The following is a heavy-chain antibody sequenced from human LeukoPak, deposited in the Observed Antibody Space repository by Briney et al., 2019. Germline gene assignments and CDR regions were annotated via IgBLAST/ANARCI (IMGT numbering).Heavy chain of an antibody. D-gene: IGHD6-13*01. Sequence: SETLSLTCAVYGGSFSPYYWSWIRQSPDKGLEWIGEINHSRSTNYNPSLKSRVTISVDTSKNQFSLKLSSVTAADTAVYYCARISGYSGSGPFYGGRETLVTVPS. CDR1: GGSFSPYY. CDR2: INHSRST. V-gene: IGHV4-34*01. CDR3: ARISGYSGSGPFY. J-gene: IGHJ4*02.